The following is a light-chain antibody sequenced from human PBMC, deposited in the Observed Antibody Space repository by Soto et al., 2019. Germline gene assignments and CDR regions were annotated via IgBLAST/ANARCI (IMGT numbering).Light chain of an antibody. CDR2: GAS. CDR1: QSVSNNY. V-gene: IGKV3-11*01. J-gene: IGKJ1*01. Sequence: EIVLTQSPGTLSLSPLERATLSFMASQSVSNNYLAWYQQKPGQAPRLLIYGASNRATGIPARFSGSGSGTDFTLTISRLEPEDFALYYCQQRSNWPSWTFGQGTKVDIK. CDR3: QQRSNWPSWT.